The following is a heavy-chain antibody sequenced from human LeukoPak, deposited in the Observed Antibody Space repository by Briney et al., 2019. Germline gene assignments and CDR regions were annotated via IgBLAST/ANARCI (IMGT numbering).Heavy chain of an antibody. CDR3: ARFPAAFDI. Sequence: RTGGSLRLSCEVSGFTFSIFDMHWVRQAPGKGLEWVALISYDGNRKHYADSVKGRCSISRDTSKNTLYLQMNSLRAEDTAVYYCARFPAAFDIWGQGTMVTVSS. CDR1: GFTFSIFD. V-gene: IGHV3-30*03. CDR2: ISYDGNRK. J-gene: IGHJ3*02.